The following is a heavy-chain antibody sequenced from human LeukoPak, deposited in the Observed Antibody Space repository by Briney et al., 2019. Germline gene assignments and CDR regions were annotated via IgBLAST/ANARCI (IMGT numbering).Heavy chain of an antibody. CDR1: GYTFTGYY. CDR3: ARDRGYSGYVSYYFDY. Sequence: ASVKVSCKASGYTFTGYYMHWVRPAPGQGLEWMGWINPNSGGTNYAQKFQGRVTMTRDTSISTAYMELSRLRSDDTAVYYCARDRGYSGYVSYYFDYWGQGTLVTVSS. D-gene: IGHD5-12*01. CDR2: INPNSGGT. J-gene: IGHJ4*02. V-gene: IGHV1-2*02.